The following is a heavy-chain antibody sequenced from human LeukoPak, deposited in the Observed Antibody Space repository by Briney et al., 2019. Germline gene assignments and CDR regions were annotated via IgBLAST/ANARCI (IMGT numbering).Heavy chain of an antibody. CDR1: GFSFSDFG. CDR2: IRYDGSNK. CDR3: AKGGRNYDILTGYYNGWAFDI. J-gene: IGHJ3*02. Sequence: PGGSLRLSCAASGFSFSDFGMHWVRQAPGKGLEWVAFIRYDGSNKYYADSVKGRFTISRDNSKNTLYLQMNSLRAEDTAVYYCAKGGRNYDILTGYYNGWAFDIWGQGTMVTVSS. D-gene: IGHD3-9*01. V-gene: IGHV3-30*02.